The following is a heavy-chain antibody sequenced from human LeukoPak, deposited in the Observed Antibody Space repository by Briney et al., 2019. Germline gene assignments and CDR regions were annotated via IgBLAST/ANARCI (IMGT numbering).Heavy chain of an antibody. D-gene: IGHD2-2*01. V-gene: IGHV4-39*02. CDR1: GGSISSSSYY. CDR3: ARERLYQLRPWYFDL. CDR2: IYYSGST. J-gene: IGHJ2*01. Sequence: SETLSLTCTVSGGSISSSSYYWGWIRQPPGKGLEWIGIIYYSGSTYYNPSLKSRLTISVDTSKNQFSLKLSSVTATDTAVYYCARERLYQLRPWYFDLWGRGTLVTVSS.